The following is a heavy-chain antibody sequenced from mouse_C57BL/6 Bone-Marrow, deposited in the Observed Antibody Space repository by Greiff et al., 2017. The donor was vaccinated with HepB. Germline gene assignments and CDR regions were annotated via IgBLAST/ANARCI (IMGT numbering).Heavy chain of an antibody. CDR2: IYYSGTI. V-gene: IGHV3-5*01. D-gene: IGHD1-1*01. J-gene: IGHJ4*01. Sequence: VQLQQSGPGLVKPSQTVFLTCTVTGISITTGNYRWSWIRQFPGNKLEWIGYIYYSGTITYNPSLTSRTTITRDTPKNQFFLEMNSLTAEDTATYYCARGITTNYAMDYWGQGTSVTVSS. CDR1: GISITTGNYR. CDR3: ARGITTNYAMDY.